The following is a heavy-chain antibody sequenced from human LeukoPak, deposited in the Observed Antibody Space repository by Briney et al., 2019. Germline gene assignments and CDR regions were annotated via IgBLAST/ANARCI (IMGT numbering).Heavy chain of an antibody. CDR1: GYSVSSGYY. CDR3: ARDLGYYYDSSGRGDY. CDR2: IYHSGST. V-gene: IGHV4-38-2*02. Sequence: SETLSLTCTVSGYSVSSGYYWGWIRQPPGKGLEWIGSIYHSGSTYYNPSLKSRVTISVDTSKNQFSLKLSSVTAADTAVYYCARDLGYYYDSSGRGDYWGQGTLVTVSS. D-gene: IGHD3-22*01. J-gene: IGHJ4*02.